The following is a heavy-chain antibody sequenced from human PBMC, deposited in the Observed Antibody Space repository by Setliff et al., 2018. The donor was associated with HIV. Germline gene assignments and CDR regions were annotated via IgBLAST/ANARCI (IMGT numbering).Heavy chain of an antibody. J-gene: IGHJ5*01. V-gene: IGHV1-8*02. CDR2: MNPDSGNT. CDR1: GYTFINYD. Sequence: GASVKVSCKASGYTFINYDIYWVRQTTGQGLEWMGWMNPDSGNTGYAQKFQGRATMTRNTSISTAYMDMSSLRSEDTAVYYCARRGVPQQIDLDSWGHGTLVTVSS. D-gene: IGHD3-10*01. CDR3: ARRGVPQQIDLDS.